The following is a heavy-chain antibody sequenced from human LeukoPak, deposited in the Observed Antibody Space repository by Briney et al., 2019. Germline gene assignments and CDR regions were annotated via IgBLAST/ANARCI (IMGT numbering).Heavy chain of an antibody. Sequence: VASVTVSFTVSGYTLTELSMHWVGQAAGKGGEGMGGFDPEDGETIYAQKFQGRVTMTEDTSTDTAYMELSSLRSDDTAVYYCATDHYLVRGSGSYYNWGQGTLVTVSS. CDR1: GYTLTELS. J-gene: IGHJ4*02. CDR2: FDPEDGET. D-gene: IGHD3-10*01. CDR3: ATDHYLVRGSGSYYN. V-gene: IGHV1-24*01.